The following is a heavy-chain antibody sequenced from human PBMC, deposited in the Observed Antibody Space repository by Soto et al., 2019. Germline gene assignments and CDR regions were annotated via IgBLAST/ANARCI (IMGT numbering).Heavy chain of an antibody. CDR1: GFTFTISA. CDR2: IVVGSGNT. Sequence: SVKVSRTASGFTFTISAVQLLLQARVHLLEWIGWIVVGSGNTNYAQKLQERVTITRDMSTSTAYMELSSLRSEDTAVYYCAAGGHSIAAPIVGMDVWGQGTTVTVSS. D-gene: IGHD6-6*01. J-gene: IGHJ6*02. V-gene: IGHV1-58*01. CDR3: AAGGHSIAAPIVGMDV.